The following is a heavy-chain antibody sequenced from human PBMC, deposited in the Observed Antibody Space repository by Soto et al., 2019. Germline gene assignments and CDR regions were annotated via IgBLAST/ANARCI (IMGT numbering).Heavy chain of an antibody. Sequence: QVQLVQSGAEVKKPGSSVKVSCKASGGTFSSYAISWVRQAPGQGLEWMGGIIPIFGTANYAQKFQGRVTIXAXXSTSTAYMELSSLRSEDTAVYYCASQVVATNAFDIWGQGTMVTVSS. V-gene: IGHV1-69*12. CDR1: GGTFSSYA. D-gene: IGHD5-12*01. J-gene: IGHJ3*02. CDR2: IIPIFGTA. CDR3: ASQVVATNAFDI.